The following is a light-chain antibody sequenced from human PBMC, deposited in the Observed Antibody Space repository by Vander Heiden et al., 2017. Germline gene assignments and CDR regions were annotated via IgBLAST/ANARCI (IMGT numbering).Light chain of an antibody. CDR2: AAS. Sequence: DIQMTQPPSSLSAAVGDRVTITCRASQSISSYLSWYQQKPRKATKLLIYAASSLQSGVPSRCSGSGSGTDFTLTISRLQPEDFATYYCQQSYSTPYTFGQGTKLEIK. J-gene: IGKJ2*01. V-gene: IGKV1-39*01. CDR3: QQSYSTPYT. CDR1: QSISSY.